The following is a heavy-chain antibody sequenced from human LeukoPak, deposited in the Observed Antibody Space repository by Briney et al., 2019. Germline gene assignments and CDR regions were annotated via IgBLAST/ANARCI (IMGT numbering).Heavy chain of an antibody. D-gene: IGHD2-21*02. CDR3: ARGAMTFDP. V-gene: IGHV4-34*01. CDR1: GGSFSGYC. CDR2: INHSGST. J-gene: IGHJ5*02. Sequence: SETLSLTCAVYGGSFSGYCWSWIRQPPGKGLEWIGEINHSGSTNYNPSLKSRVTISVDTSKNQFSLKLSSVTAADTAVYYCARGAMTFDPWGQGTLVTVSS.